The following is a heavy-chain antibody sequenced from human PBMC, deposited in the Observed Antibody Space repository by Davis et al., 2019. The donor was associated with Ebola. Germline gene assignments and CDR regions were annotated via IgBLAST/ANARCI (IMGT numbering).Heavy chain of an antibody. D-gene: IGHD6-13*01. CDR1: GFTFSDYY. Sequence: GESLKISCAASGFTFSDYYMSWIRQAPGKGLEWVSVIYSGGSTYYADSVKGRFTISRDNSKNTLYLQMNSLRAEDTAVYYCASSSPWGQGTTVTVSS. J-gene: IGHJ6*02. CDR3: ASSSP. V-gene: IGHV3-66*01. CDR2: IYSGGST.